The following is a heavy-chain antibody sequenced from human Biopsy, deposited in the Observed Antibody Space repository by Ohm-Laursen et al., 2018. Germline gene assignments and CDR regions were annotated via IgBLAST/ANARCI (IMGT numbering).Heavy chain of an antibody. V-gene: IGHV4-4*07. J-gene: IGHJ3*01. Sequence: PSQTLSLTCTVSGASITSYYWSWIRQPAGKGLEWIGHTYKGGNTNHNPSLKSRVSMSVDTSKNQLSLTLSSVTAADTAVYYCARDDDGRYLGDTFDLWGQGRMVTVSS. CDR3: ARDDDGRYLGDTFDL. D-gene: IGHD1-26*01. CDR2: TYKGGNT. CDR1: GASITSYY.